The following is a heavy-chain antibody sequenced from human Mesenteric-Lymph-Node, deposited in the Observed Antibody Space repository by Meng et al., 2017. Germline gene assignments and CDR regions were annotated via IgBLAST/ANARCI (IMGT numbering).Heavy chain of an antibody. V-gene: IGHV3-74*01. CDR2: INSDGSST. D-gene: IGHD6-19*01. CDR1: GSTFSSYW. J-gene: IGHJ3*02. Sequence: GESLKISCAASGSTFSSYWMYWVRQAPGKGLVWVSRINSDGSSTSYADSVKGRFTISRDNAKNTLYLQMNSLRAEDTAVYYCARDRYSSGWYGYYAFDIWGQGTMVTVSS. CDR3: ARDRYSSGWYGYYAFDI.